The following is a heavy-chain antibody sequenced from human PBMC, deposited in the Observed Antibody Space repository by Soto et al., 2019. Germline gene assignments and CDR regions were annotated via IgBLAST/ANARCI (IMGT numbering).Heavy chain of an antibody. CDR3: AAGVGAAKQYYFDY. V-gene: IGHV4-38-2*01. J-gene: IGHJ4*02. Sequence: SATLSLTCAGSGYSISSGYYWGWIRQPPGKGLEWIGSIYHSGSTYYNPSLKSRVTISVDTSKNQFSLKLSSVTAADTAVYYCAAGVGAAKQYYFDYWGQGTLVTVSS. CDR1: GYSISSGYY. CDR2: IYHSGST. D-gene: IGHD1-26*01.